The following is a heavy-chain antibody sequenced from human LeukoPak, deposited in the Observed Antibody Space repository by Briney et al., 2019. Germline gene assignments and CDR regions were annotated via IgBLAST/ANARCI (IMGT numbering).Heavy chain of an antibody. CDR3: ARERGTDYYYYYYYMDV. CDR2: IYYSGST. Sequence: SETLSLTCTVSGGSISSSSYYWGWIRQPPGKGLEWIGSIYYSGSTHYNPSLKSRVTISVDTSKNQFSLKLSSVTAADTAVYYCARERGTDYYYYYYYMDVWGKGTTVTVSS. V-gene: IGHV4-39*07. D-gene: IGHD1-1*01. CDR1: GGSISSSSYY. J-gene: IGHJ6*03.